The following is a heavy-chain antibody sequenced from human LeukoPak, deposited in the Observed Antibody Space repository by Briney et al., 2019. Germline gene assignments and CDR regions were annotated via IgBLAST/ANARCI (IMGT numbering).Heavy chain of an antibody. J-gene: IGHJ5*02. Sequence: GGSLRLSCAASGFTFSSYGMSWVRQAPGKGLEWVSAISGSGGSTYYADSVKGRFTISRDNSKNTLYLQMNSLRAEDTAVYYCAKDRGVAVAGTRFDPWGQGTLVTVSS. D-gene: IGHD6-19*01. CDR1: GFTFSSYG. V-gene: IGHV3-23*01. CDR2: ISGSGGST. CDR3: AKDRGVAVAGTRFDP.